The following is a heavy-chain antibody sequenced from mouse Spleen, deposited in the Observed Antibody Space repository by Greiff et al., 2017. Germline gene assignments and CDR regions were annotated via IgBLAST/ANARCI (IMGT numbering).Heavy chain of an antibody. Sequence: EVQLVESGAELVRPGALVKLSCKASGYTFTDYYMNWVKQSHGKSLEWIGVINPYNGGTSYNQKFKGKATLTVDKSSSTAYMELNSLTSEDSAVYYCARREWGDYGGFAYWGQGTLVTVSA. D-gene: IGHD2-13*01. CDR3: ARREWGDYGGFAY. J-gene: IGHJ3*01. CDR1: GYTFTDYY. CDR2: INPYNGGT. V-gene: IGHV1-19*01.